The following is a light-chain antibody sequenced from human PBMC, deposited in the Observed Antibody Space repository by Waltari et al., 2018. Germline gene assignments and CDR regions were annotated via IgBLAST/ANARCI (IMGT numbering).Light chain of an antibody. J-gene: IGLJ1*01. Sequence: QSALTQPASVSGTPGQSITIPCSGTTSAVGSYDLVSWYQQHPGEAPKLLICEVFKRPPDTSSRFSGAESGSTASLTISGLQPEDEADYYCCSYAGRGTYVFGSGTKVTVL. CDR2: EVF. CDR1: TSAVGSYDL. CDR3: CSYAGRGTYV. V-gene: IGLV2-23*02.